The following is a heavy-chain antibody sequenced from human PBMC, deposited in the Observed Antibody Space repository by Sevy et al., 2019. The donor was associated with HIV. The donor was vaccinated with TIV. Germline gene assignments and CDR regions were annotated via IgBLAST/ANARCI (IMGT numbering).Heavy chain of an antibody. J-gene: IGHJ6*02. Sequence: GGSLRLSCTASGFAFTNYYAMHWVRQAPGKGLEWVALISYDGSDKFYADSVKGRFTITRDNFKNTLYLQMNGLTTEDTAVYYCARPRANYVDHYFFYATDVWGQGTTVTVSS. CDR2: ISYDGSDK. V-gene: IGHV3-30-3*01. CDR1: GFAFTNYYA. CDR3: ARPRANYVDHYFFYATDV. D-gene: IGHD4-17*01.